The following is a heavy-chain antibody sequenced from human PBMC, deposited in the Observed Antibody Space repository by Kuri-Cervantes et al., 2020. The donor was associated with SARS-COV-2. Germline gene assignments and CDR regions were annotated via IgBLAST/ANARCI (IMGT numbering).Heavy chain of an antibody. Sequence: SVKVSCKASGGTFSSYAVSWVRQAPGQGLEWMGGIIPILGTPNYAQKFQGRVTITADASTSTAYMELSSLRSEDTAVYYCARASGAFGVVIGLGWFDTWGQGTLVTVSS. D-gene: IGHD3-3*01. J-gene: IGHJ5*02. V-gene: IGHV1-69*13. CDR2: IIPILGTP. CDR1: GGTFSSYA. CDR3: ARASGAFGVVIGLGWFDT.